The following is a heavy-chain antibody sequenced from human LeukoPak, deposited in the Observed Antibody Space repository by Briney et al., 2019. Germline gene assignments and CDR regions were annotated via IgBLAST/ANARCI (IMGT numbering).Heavy chain of an antibody. CDR2: MNPNSGNT. Sequence: ASVKVSCKASGYTFTSYDINWVRQATGQGLEWMGWMNPNSGNTGYAQKFQGRVTMTRNTSISTAYMGLSSLRSEDTAVYYCARIGGSYYYGSGSSDARHYYYGMDVWGQGTTVTVSS. V-gene: IGHV1-8*01. D-gene: IGHD3-10*01. CDR3: ARIGGSYYYGSGSSDARHYYYGMDV. CDR1: GYTFTSYD. J-gene: IGHJ6*02.